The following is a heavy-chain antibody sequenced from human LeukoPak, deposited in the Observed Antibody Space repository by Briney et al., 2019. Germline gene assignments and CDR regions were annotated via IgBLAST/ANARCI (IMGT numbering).Heavy chain of an antibody. J-gene: IGHJ5*02. CDR2: INHSGST. CDR3: ARRPKRYCSGGSCKNWFDP. V-gene: IGHV4-34*01. CDR1: GGSFSGYY. D-gene: IGHD2-15*01. Sequence: PSETLSLTCAVYGGSFSGYYWSWIRQPPGKGLEWIGEINHSGSTNYNPSLKSRVTISVDTSKNQFSLKLSSVTAADTAVYYCARRPKRYCSGGSCKNWFDPWGQGTLVTVSS.